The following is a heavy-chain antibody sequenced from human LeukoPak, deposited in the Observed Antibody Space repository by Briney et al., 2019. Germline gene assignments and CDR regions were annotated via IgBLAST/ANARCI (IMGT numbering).Heavy chain of an antibody. CDR2: IRSSSTYI. J-gene: IGHJ3*02. Sequence: PGGSLRLSCAASGFTFSSYSINWVRQAPGKGLEWVSSIRSSSTYIYYADSVKGRFTISRDNANNSVYLRMNSLRAEDTAVYYCARDHYRDSSGYIPAGDAFDIWGQGTMVTVSS. D-gene: IGHD3-22*01. CDR3: ARDHYRDSSGYIPAGDAFDI. CDR1: GFTFSSYS. V-gene: IGHV3-21*06.